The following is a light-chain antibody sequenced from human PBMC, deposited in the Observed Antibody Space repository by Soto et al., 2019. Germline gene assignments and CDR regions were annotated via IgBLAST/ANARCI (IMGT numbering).Light chain of an antibody. CDR2: WAS. CDR1: QSVLYSSNNKNY. CDR3: QQYYSTPPWT. V-gene: IGKV4-1*01. J-gene: IGKJ1*01. Sequence: DIVMTQSPDSLAVSLGERATINCKSSQSVLYSSNNKNYLAWYQQKPGQPPKLLIYWASTRESGVPDRFSGSGSGTDFTLTISSLQAEDVPVYYCQQYYSTPPWTFGQGTKVE.